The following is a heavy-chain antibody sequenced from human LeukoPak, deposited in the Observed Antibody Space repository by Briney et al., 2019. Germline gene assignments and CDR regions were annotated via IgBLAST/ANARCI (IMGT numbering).Heavy chain of an antibody. CDR3: ARDFHYDSSGYYGY. CDR2: ISSSGITI. CDR1: GFTFSDYY. D-gene: IGHD3-22*01. J-gene: IGHJ4*02. Sequence: GGSLRLSCAASGFTFSDYYMSWIRQAPGKGLEWVSYISSSGITIYYADSVKGRFTISRDNAKNSLYLQMNSLRAEDTAVYYCARDFHYDSSGYYGYWGQGTLVTVSS. V-gene: IGHV3-11*01.